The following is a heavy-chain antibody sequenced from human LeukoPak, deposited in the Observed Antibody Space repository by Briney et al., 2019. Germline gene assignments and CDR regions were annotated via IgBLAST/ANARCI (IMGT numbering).Heavy chain of an antibody. CDR3: ARLHYYYGMDV. CDR2: IDYSGST. CDR1: GGSTSRRSYY. D-gene: IGHD5-18*01. V-gene: IGHV4-39*01. Sequence: SETLSLTCTISGGSTSRRSYYWGWIRQPPGKGLEWIGSIDYSGSTYYNPSLKSRVTISVDTSKTQFSLKLSSVTAADTAVYYCARLHYYYGMDVWAQGTTVTVSS. J-gene: IGHJ6*02.